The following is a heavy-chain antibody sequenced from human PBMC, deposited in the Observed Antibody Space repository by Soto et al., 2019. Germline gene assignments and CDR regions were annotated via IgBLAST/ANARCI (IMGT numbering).Heavy chain of an antibody. J-gene: IGHJ6*03. D-gene: IGHD3-3*01. V-gene: IGHV4-59*01. CDR3: ARGFYDFWSGYYDYYYYYMDV. CDR1: GGTISSYY. Sequence: PSETLSLTCTVSGGTISSYYWSWIRQPPGKGLEWIGYIYYSGSTNYNPSLKSRVTISVDTSKNQFSLKLSSVTAADTAVYYCARGFYDFWSGYYDYYYYYMDVWGKGTTVTVSS. CDR2: IYYSGST.